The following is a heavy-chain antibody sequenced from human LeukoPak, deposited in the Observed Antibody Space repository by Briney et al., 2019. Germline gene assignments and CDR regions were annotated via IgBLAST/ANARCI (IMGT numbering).Heavy chain of an antibody. Sequence: SETLSLTCTVSGGSISSGGYYWSWIRQHPGKGLEWIGYIYYSGSTYYNPSLKSRVTISVDTSKNQFSLKLSSVTAADTAVYYCARDAQYYYDSSGYYSVAFDIWGQGTMVTVSS. CDR3: ARDAQYYYDSSGYYSVAFDI. CDR1: GGSISSGGYY. CDR2: IYYSGST. J-gene: IGHJ3*02. D-gene: IGHD3-22*01. V-gene: IGHV4-31*03.